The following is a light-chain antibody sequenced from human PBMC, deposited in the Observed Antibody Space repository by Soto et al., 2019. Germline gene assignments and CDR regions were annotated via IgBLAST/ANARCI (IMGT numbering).Light chain of an antibody. CDR3: QQSYFTLST. CDR1: QSISTY. V-gene: IGKV1-39*01. Sequence: DIQMTQSPSSLSASVGDRVTITCRASQSISTYLSWYQQTPGKAPKLLIYAASSLQSGVPSRFSGSGSGTDFTLTISSLQPEDVATYYCQQSYFTLSTFGQGTKLEIK. CDR2: AAS. J-gene: IGKJ2*01.